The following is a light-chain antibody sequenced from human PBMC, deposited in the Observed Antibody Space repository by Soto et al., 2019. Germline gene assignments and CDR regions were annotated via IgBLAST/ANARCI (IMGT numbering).Light chain of an antibody. J-gene: IGKJ4*01. CDR1: QRVSSSY. CDR2: GAS. Sequence: EIVLTQSPGTLSLSPGERATLSCRASQRVSSSYLAWYQQKPGQAPRLRIYGASSRATGIPDRFSGSGSGTDFTLTISRLEPEDFAVYYCQQYGSLFGGGTKVEIK. V-gene: IGKV3-20*01. CDR3: QQYGSL.